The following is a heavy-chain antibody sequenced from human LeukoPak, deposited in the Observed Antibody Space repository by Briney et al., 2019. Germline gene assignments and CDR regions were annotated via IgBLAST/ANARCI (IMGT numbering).Heavy chain of an antibody. V-gene: IGHV3-21*01. CDR2: ISSSSSYI. CDR3: ARDVAQYSYGTSDAFDF. J-gene: IGHJ3*01. CDR1: GFTFSGYS. Sequence: PGGSLRLSCAASGFTFSGYSMNWVGQAPGKGLEWVSSISSSSSYIYYADSVKGRFTISRDNAKNSLYLLMNSLRAEDTAVYYCARDVAQYSYGTSDAFDFWGQGTMVTVSS. D-gene: IGHD5-18*01.